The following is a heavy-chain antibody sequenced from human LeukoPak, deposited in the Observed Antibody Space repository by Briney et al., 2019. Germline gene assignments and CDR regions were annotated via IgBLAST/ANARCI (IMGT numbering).Heavy chain of an antibody. J-gene: IGHJ2*01. CDR3: ASSEMATINWYFDL. D-gene: IGHD5-24*01. CDR1: GASISSNF. CDR2: IYYSGST. Sequence: KPSETLSLTCTVSGASISSNFWTWIRQPPGKGLEWIGYIYYSGSTHYNPSLKSRVTISVDTSKNQFSLKLSSVTAADTAVYYCASSEMATINWYFDLWGRGTLVTVSS. V-gene: IGHV4-59*08.